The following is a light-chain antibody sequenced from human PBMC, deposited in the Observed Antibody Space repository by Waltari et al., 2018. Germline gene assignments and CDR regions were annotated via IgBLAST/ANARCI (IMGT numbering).Light chain of an antibody. CDR3: SSYTGSNTDV. J-gene: IGLJ6*01. V-gene: IGLV2-14*01. CDR1: SSDIGAYNY. Sequence: PGQSVTISCTGTSSDIGAYNYVSWYRQHPGTAPKLMIYEVTKRSSGVSARFSGSKSGNTASLTISGLQSEDEADYYCSSYTGSNTDVFGSGTKLTVL. CDR2: EVT.